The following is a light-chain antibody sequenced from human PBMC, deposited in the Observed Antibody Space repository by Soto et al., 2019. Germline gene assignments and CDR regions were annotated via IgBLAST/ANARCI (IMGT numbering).Light chain of an antibody. Sequence: HSALTQPASVSGSPGQSITISCTGTSSDVGSYNLVSWYQQHPGKAPKLKIYEGSKRPSGVSNRFSGSKSGNTASLTISGLQAEDEADYYCCSYAGSSTLYVFGTGTKVTVL. V-gene: IGLV2-23*01. CDR2: EGS. CDR3: CSYAGSSTLYV. CDR1: SSDVGSYNL. J-gene: IGLJ1*01.